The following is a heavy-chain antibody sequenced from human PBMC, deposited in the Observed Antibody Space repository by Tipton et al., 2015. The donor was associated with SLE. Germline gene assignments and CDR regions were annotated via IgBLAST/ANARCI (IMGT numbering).Heavy chain of an antibody. J-gene: IGHJ4*02. V-gene: IGHV1-18*01. Sequence: QLVQSGDEVQKPGASVKVSCKASGYTFSSYGIIWVRQAPGQGLEWMGWISAYNGNTNCAQKLQGRVTMTTDASTSTAYMELRSLRSDDTAVYYCAIAVVGTLFFDYWGQGTLVTVSS. CDR3: AIAVVGTLFFDY. CDR1: GYTFSSYG. D-gene: IGHD6-19*01. CDR2: ISAYNGNT.